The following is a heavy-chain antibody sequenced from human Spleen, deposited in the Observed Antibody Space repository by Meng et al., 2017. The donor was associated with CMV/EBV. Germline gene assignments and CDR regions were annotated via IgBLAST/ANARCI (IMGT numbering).Heavy chain of an antibody. Sequence: RYYWSWIRQHPDKGLEWIGYIFYSGGTFYNPSLRGRVSMSVDTSKNQFSLKLSSVTAADTAVYYCARRPQGSCSTTSCYTWFDPWGQGTLVTVSS. CDR2: IFYSGGT. CDR1: RYY. D-gene: IGHD2-2*01. V-gene: IGHV4-31*02. CDR3: ARRPQGSCSTTSCYTWFDP. J-gene: IGHJ5*02.